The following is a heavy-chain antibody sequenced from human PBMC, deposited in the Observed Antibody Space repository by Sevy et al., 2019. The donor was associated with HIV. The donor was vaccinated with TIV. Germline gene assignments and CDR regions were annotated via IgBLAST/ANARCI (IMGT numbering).Heavy chain of an antibody. CDR3: AAPDPYYDSSGYPAFDI. Sequence: ASVKVSCKASGFTFTSSAVQWVRQARGQRLEWIGWIVVGSGNTNDAQKFQERVTITRDMSTSTAYMELSSLRSEDTAVYYCAAPDPYYDSSGYPAFDIWGQGTMVTVSS. CDR2: IVVGSGNT. CDR1: GFTFTSSA. D-gene: IGHD3-22*01. V-gene: IGHV1-58*01. J-gene: IGHJ3*02.